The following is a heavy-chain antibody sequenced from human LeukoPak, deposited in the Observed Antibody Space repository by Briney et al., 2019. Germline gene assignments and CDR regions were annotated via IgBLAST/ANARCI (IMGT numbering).Heavy chain of an antibody. CDR3: ARDDGGRYYDSSGYSHY. CDR1: GFTFGTYA. J-gene: IGHJ4*02. V-gene: IGHV3-30*02. CDR2: IRFDGKEE. Sequence: GGSLRLSCVASGFTFGTYAMHWVRQAPGKGLEWVAFIRFDGKEEYYADTVKGRFTISRGNSKNTLYLQMNSLRAEDTAVYYCARDDGGRYYDSSGYSHYWGQGTLVTVSS. D-gene: IGHD3-22*01.